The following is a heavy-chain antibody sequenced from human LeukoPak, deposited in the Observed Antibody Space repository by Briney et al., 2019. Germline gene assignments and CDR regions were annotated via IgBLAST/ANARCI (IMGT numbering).Heavy chain of an antibody. CDR2: INHSGST. CDR3: ARGRYYDGSGYYSYYYYGMDV. V-gene: IGHV4-34*01. CDR1: GGSFSGYY. D-gene: IGHD3-22*01. Sequence: SETLSLTCAVYGGSFSGYYWSWIRQPPGKGLEWIGEINHSGSTNYNPSLKSRVTISVDTSKNQFSLKLSSVTAADTAVYYCARGRYYDGSGYYSYYYYGMDVWGQGTTVTVSS. J-gene: IGHJ6*02.